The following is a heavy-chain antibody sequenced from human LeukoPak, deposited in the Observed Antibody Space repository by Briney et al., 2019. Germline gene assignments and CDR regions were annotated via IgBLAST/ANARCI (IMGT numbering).Heavy chain of an antibody. Sequence: PGGSLRLSCAASGFTFSSYGMHWVRQAPGKGLEWVAFIRYEGSNKYYADSVKGRFTISRDNSKNTLYLQMNSLRAEDTAVYYCAKDLLGYCSGGSCPAGFDYWGQGTLVTVSS. CDR1: GFTFSSYG. V-gene: IGHV3-30*02. CDR3: AKDLLGYCSGGSCPAGFDY. D-gene: IGHD2-15*01. CDR2: IRYEGSNK. J-gene: IGHJ4*02.